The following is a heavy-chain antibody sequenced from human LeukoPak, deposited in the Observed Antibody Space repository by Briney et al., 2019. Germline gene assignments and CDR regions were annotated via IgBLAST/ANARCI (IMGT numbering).Heavy chain of an antibody. CDR3: VRDNRWASDY. J-gene: IGHJ4*02. V-gene: IGHV3-7*01. D-gene: IGHD4-23*01. Sequence: GGSLRLSCAASGFTSRSYWMNWVRQAPGKGLEWVANIKGDGSEKYADSVEGRFTISRDNAKNSVYLQMNSLRAEDTAVYYCVRDNRWASDYWGQGTLVTVSS. CDR2: IKGDGSEK. CDR1: GFTSRSYW.